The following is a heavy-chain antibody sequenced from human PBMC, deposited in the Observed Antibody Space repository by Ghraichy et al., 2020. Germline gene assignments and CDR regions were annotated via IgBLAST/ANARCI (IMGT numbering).Heavy chain of an antibody. J-gene: IGHJ5*02. CDR1: GYTFTSYG. V-gene: IGHV1-18*01. Sequence: ASVNVSCKASGYTFTSYGISWVRQAPGQGLEWMGWISAYNGNTNYAQKLQGRVTMTTDTSTSTAYMELRSLRSDDTAVYYCAGDYGDYHYNWFDPWGQGTLVTVSS. CDR2: ISAYNGNT. CDR3: AGDYGDYHYNWFDP. D-gene: IGHD4-17*01.